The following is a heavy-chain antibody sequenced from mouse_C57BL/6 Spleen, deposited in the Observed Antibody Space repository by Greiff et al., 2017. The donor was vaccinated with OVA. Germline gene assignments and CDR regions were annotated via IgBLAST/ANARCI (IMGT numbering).Heavy chain of an antibody. J-gene: IGHJ4*01. D-gene: IGHD2-1*01. V-gene: IGHV1-69*01. CDR1: GYTFTSYW. CDR3: ARRGYYGISYAMDY. CDR2: IDPSDSYT. Sequence: QVQLKQSGAELVMPGASVKLSCKASGYTFTSYWMHWVKQRPGQGLEWIGEIDPSDSYTNYNQKFKGKSTLTVDKSSSTAYMQLSSLTSEDSAVYYCARRGYYGISYAMDYWGQGTSVTVSS.